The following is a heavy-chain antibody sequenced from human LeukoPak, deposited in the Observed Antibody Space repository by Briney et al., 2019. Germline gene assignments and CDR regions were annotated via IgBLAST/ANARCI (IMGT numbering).Heavy chain of an antibody. CDR2: ISYDGSNK. D-gene: IGHD5-18*01. J-gene: IGHJ4*02. CDR3: AKEDVDTAMVRLGFDY. Sequence: PGGSLRLSCAASGFISSDFAMHWVRQAPGKGLEWVAVISYDGSNKYYADSVKGRFTISRDNSKNTLYLQMNSLRAEDTAVYYCAKEDVDTAMVRLGFDYWAREPWSPSPQ. V-gene: IGHV3-30*18. CDR1: GFISSDFA.